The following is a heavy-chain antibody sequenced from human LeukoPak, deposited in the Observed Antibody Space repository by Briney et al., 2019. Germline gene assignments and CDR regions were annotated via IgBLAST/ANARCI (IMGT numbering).Heavy chain of an antibody. CDR2: IYYSGST. V-gene: IGHV4-39*01. CDR3: ARGSSIAARFDY. Sequence: SETLSLTCTVSGGSISSSSYYWGWIRQPPGKGLEWIGGIYYSGSTYYNPSLKSRVTISVDTSKNQFSLKLSSVTAADTAVYYCARGSSIAARFDYWGQGALVTVSS. CDR1: GGSISSSSYY. J-gene: IGHJ4*02. D-gene: IGHD6-6*01.